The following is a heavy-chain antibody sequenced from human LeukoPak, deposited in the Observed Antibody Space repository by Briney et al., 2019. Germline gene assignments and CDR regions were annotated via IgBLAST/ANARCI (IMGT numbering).Heavy chain of an antibody. V-gene: IGHV4-39*01. CDR2: ICYSGTT. D-gene: IGHD1-1*01. Sequence: PSETLSLTCTVSCGSISSSSYYWGWIRQPPGKGLEWIGSICYSGTTYYNLSLKSRVSISVDTSKSQFSLKLSSLTAADTAVYYCARAAGGPRLNNWFDPWGQGTLVTVSS. J-gene: IGHJ5*02. CDR1: CGSISSSSYY. CDR3: ARAAGGPRLNNWFDP.